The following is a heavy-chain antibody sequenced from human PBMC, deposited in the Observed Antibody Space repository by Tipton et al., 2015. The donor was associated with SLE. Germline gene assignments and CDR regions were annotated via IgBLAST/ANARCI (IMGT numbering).Heavy chain of an antibody. J-gene: IGHJ6*02. CDR2: IYYTGNT. CDR1: GGSMSYHY. Sequence: GLVKPSETLSLTCSVSGGSMSYHYWSWIRQPPGKGLEWIGYIYYTGNTNYNPSLKSRVTMSVDTSKSQFSLKLTSVTAADTAIYYCARRGIVIVPAATYYYGMDVCGQGTTVTVSS. D-gene: IGHD2-2*01. CDR3: ARRGIVIVPAATYYYGMDV. V-gene: IGHV4-59*11.